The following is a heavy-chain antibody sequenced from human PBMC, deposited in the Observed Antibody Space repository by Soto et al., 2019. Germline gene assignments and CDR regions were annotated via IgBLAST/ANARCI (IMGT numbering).Heavy chain of an antibody. CDR1: GGSISSYY. J-gene: IGHJ6*02. CDR3: ARIMSPRSYPYYYYGMDV. Sequence: PSETLSLTCTVSGGSISSYYWSWIRQPAGKGLEWIGRIYTSGSTNYNPSLKSRVTMSVDTSKNQFSLKLSSVTAADTAVYYCARIMSPRSYPYYYYGMDVWGQGTPVTVYS. D-gene: IGHD3-16*01. CDR2: IYTSGST. V-gene: IGHV4-4*07.